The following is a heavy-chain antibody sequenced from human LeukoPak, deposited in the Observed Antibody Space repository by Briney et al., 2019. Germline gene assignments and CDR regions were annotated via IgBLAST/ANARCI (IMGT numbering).Heavy chain of an antibody. CDR2: INTGNGNT. CDR3: ARDRVVGLAPFDP. V-gene: IGHV1-3*04. Sequence: ASVKVSCKASGYTFTDYAMHWERQAPGQRLEWMGWINTGNGNTRYSEKFQGRVTITMDTSASTAYMELSSLRSEDTAVYYCARDRVVGLAPFDPWGQGTLVTVSS. D-gene: IGHD2-15*01. CDR1: GYTFTDYA. J-gene: IGHJ5*02.